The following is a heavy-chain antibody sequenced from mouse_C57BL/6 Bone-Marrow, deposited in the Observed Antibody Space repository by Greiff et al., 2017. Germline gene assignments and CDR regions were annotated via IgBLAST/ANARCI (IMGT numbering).Heavy chain of an antibody. J-gene: IGHJ2*01. Sequence: QVQLQQPGAELVKPGASVKMSCKASGYTFTSYWITWVKQRPGQGLEWIGDIYPGSGSTNYNEKFKSKDTLTVDTSSSTAYMQRSSLTSEDSAVYYCARFITTVGYFDYWGQGTTLTVSS. CDR1: GYTFTSYW. CDR3: ARFITTVGYFDY. V-gene: IGHV1-55*01. D-gene: IGHD1-1*01. CDR2: IYPGSGST.